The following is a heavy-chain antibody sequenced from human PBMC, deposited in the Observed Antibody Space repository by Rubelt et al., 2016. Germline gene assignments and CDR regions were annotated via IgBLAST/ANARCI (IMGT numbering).Heavy chain of an antibody. V-gene: IGHV3-23*01. Sequence: RSLRLSCAASGFTFSSYALTWVRQAPGKGLEWVSSISGSGSSTYYADSVKGRFTISRDNAKKRLYLQMNSLRAEDTAVYYCARDHVSSALDYWGQGTLVTVSS. CDR2: ISGSGSST. J-gene: IGHJ4*02. CDR1: GFTFSSYA. D-gene: IGHD3-10*01. CDR3: ARDHVSSALDY.